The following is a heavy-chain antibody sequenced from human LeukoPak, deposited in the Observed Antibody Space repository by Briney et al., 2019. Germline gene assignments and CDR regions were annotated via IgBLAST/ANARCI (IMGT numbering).Heavy chain of an antibody. CDR1: GFIFSSYA. V-gene: IGHV3-30*04. J-gene: IGHJ3*02. CDR2: ISYGGTNK. CDR3: ATSISVAENAFDI. D-gene: IGHD6-19*01. Sequence: GRSLRLSCAASGFIFSSYAMDWVRQAPGKGLAWVASISYGGTNKYYADSVKGRFTTSRDDSKNTLYLQMNSLRTEDTAVYYCATSISVAENAFDIWGQGTMVTVSS.